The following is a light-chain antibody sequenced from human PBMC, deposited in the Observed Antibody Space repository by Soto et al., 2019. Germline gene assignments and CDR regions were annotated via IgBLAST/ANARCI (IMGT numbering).Light chain of an antibody. CDR3: SSYTSSSPLVV. V-gene: IGLV1-40*01. J-gene: IGLJ2*01. Sequence: QSVLTQPPSVSGAPGQRVTISCTGSSSNIGAGFDVHWYQKLPGTAPKLLIFDNTNRPSGVPDRFSASKSGTSASLAISGLQAGDEADYYCSSYTSSSPLVVFGEGTKLTVL. CDR2: DNT. CDR1: SSNIGAGFD.